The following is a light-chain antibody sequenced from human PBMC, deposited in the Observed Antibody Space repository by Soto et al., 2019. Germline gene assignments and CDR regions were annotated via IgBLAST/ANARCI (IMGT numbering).Light chain of an antibody. J-gene: IGKJ1*01. V-gene: IGKV3-11*01. CDR3: QQRSNWPGT. CDR1: QSVSSY. Sequence: EIVLTQSPATLSLSPGERATLSCRASQSVSSYLAWYQQKPGQAPRLLIYDASNRATGIPARFSGSGSGTDVTLNISSLEPEDFAVYYCQQRSNWPGTFGQGTKVEIK. CDR2: DAS.